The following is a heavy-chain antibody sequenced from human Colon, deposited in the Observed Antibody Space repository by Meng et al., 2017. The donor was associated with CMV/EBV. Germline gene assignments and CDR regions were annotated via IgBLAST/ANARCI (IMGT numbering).Heavy chain of an antibody. V-gene: IGHV1-18*01. CDR1: GYTFTTYG. Sequence: ASVKVSCKASGYTFTTYGITWVRQAPGQGLEWMGLISPYNGNTNYAQKLQGRVTMTTDTSASTAYMELRSLRSDDTAVYYCARDSIVVVPAAIYSLGYFDYWGQGTLVTVSS. D-gene: IGHD2-2*01. CDR3: ARDSIVVVPAAIYSLGYFDY. CDR2: ISPYNGNT. J-gene: IGHJ4*02.